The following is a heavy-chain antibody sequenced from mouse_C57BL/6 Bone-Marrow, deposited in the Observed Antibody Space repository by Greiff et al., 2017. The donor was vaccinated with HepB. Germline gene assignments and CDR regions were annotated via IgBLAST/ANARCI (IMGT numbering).Heavy chain of an antibody. J-gene: IGHJ1*03. D-gene: IGHD2-5*01. CDR1: GYTFTDYE. V-gene: IGHV1-15*01. CDR2: IDPETGGT. CDR3: TRDYYSKGYFDV. Sequence: VQLQQSGAELVRPGASVTLSCKASGYTFTDYEMHWVKQTPVHGLEWIGAIDPETGGTAYNQKFKGKAILTADKSSSTAYMELRSLTSEDSAVYYCTRDYYSKGYFDVWGTGTTVTVSS.